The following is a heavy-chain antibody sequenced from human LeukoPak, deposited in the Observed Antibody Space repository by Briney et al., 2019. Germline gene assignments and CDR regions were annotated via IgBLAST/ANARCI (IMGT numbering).Heavy chain of an antibody. V-gene: IGHV4-34*01. CDR2: INHRGST. CDR3: ARWGAVAGGNDWFDP. J-gene: IGHJ5*02. Sequence: SETLSLTCAVYGGSFSNYYWSWIRQPPGKGLEWIGEINHRGSTNYNPSLKSRVTISVETSKNQFSLKLSSVTAADTAVYYCARWGAVAGGNDWFDPWGQGTLVTVSS. D-gene: IGHD6-19*01. CDR1: GGSFSNYY.